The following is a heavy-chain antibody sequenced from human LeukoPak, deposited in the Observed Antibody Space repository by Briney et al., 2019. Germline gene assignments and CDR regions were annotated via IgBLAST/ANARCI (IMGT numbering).Heavy chain of an antibody. V-gene: IGHV1-69*06. CDR3: ARDSGYYYDSSGYDAFDI. CDR2: IIPIFGTA. J-gene: IGHJ3*02. Sequence: ASVKVSCKASGYTFTSYGISWVRQAPGQGLEWMGGIIPIFGTANYAQKFQGRVTITADKSTSTAYMELSSLRSEDTAVYYCARDSGYYYDSSGYDAFDIWGQGTMVTVSS. D-gene: IGHD3-22*01. CDR1: GYTFTSYG.